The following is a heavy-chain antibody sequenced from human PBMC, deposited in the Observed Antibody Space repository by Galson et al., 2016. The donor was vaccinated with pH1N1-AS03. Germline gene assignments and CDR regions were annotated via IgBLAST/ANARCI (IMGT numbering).Heavy chain of an antibody. Sequence: SLRLSCAASGFTFSNYGIHWVRQAPGKGLEWVAFIRDDGSDRHYAKSAKGRFTISRDNSKGTVDLQMNSLRSEDTATYYCSRHQGVAKAARLPGGLDYWGQGTLVTVSS. D-gene: IGHD6-6*01. J-gene: IGHJ4*02. CDR3: SRHQGVAKAARLPGGLDY. CDR1: GFTFSNYG. V-gene: IGHV3-30*02. CDR2: IRDDGSDR.